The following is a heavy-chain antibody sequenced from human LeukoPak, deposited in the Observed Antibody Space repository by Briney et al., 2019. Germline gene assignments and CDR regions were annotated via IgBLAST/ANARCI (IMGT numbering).Heavy chain of an antibody. V-gene: IGHV4-34*01. CDR1: DGSFTSIY. CDR3: ARYTMAAARRFDN. J-gene: IGHJ4*02. D-gene: IGHD3-10*01. Sequence: SETLSLTCAVHDGSFTSIYWSWIRQPPGRGLEWIGDITHSGSTNYNPSLKSRVTISLDTSKNQFSLKLNSVTAADAAVYYCARYTMAAARRFDNWGQGTLVAVSS. CDR2: ITHSGST.